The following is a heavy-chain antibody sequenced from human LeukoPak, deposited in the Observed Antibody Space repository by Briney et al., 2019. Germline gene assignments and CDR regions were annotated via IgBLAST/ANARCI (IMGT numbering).Heavy chain of an antibody. CDR3: ANWYNWNDGLDY. Sequence: GASVKVSCKASGYTFTGYYTHWVRQAPGQGLEWMGRINPNSGGTNYAQKFQGRVTMTRDTSISTAYMELSRLRSDDTAVYYCANWYNWNDGLDYWGQGTLVTVSS. CDR1: GYTFTGYY. J-gene: IGHJ4*02. D-gene: IGHD1-1*01. V-gene: IGHV1-2*06. CDR2: INPNSGGT.